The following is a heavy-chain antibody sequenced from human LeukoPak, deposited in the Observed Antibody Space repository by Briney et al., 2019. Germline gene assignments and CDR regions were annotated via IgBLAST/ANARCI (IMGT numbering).Heavy chain of an antibody. Sequence: SGGSLRLSCAASEPTFNNYAMTWVRQAPGKGLVWVSTISGSGDTTYYADSVTGRFTISRDNSKSTVFLQMNSLRADDTAVYYCARALRAAHRPVYTYYYMDVWGKRTPVTVSS. V-gene: IGHV3-23*01. J-gene: IGHJ6*03. D-gene: IGHD5/OR15-5a*01. CDR3: ARALRAAHRPVYTYYYMDV. CDR2: ISGSGDTT. CDR1: EPTFNNYA.